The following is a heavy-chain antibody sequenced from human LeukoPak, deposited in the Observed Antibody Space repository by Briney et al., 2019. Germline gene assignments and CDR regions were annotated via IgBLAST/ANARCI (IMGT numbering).Heavy chain of an antibody. J-gene: IGHJ4*02. V-gene: IGHV3-30*04. CDR3: ARSNEDHVDSRGDGSGYYFDY. Sequence: GGSLRLSCAASGFNFSSYGMHWVRQAPGKGLEWVAVITSDGSNTYYEDAVKGRLTISRDTSKNTLFLQVDSLRVEDTAVYYCARSNEDHVDSRGDGSGYYFDYWGQGTLVTVSS. D-gene: IGHD1-26*01. CDR1: GFNFSSYG. CDR2: ITSDGSNT.